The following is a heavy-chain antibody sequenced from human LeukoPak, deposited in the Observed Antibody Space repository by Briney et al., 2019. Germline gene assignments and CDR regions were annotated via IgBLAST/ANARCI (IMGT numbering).Heavy chain of an antibody. CDR3: ARENSSSWEVYFDY. V-gene: IGHV3-33*01. D-gene: IGHD6-13*01. Sequence: GGSMRLSCAASGFTFSSYGMHWVRQAPGKGLEWVAVIWYDGSNKYYADSVKGRFTISRDNSKNTLYLQMNSLRAEDTAVYYCARENSSSWEVYFDYWGQGTLVTVSS. J-gene: IGHJ4*02. CDR2: IWYDGSNK. CDR1: GFTFSSYG.